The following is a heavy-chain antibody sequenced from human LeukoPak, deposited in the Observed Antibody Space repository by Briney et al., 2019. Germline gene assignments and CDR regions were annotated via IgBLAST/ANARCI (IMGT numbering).Heavy chain of an antibody. CDR1: GGSISSYY. V-gene: IGHV4-4*09. CDR2: IYTSGST. Sequence: SETLSLTCTVSGGSISSYYWSWIRQPPGKGLEWIGYIYTSGSTNYNPSLKSRVTISVDTSKNQFSLKLSSVTAADTAVYYCARQNRTPLGPNWFDPWGQGTLVTVSS. D-gene: IGHD3-16*01. J-gene: IGHJ5*02. CDR3: ARQNRTPLGPNWFDP.